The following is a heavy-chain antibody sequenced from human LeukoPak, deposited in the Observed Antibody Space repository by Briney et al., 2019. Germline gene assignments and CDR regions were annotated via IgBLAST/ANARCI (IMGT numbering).Heavy chain of an antibody. V-gene: IGHV3-33*08. CDR2: IWYDGSNK. CDR1: GFTFSSYG. D-gene: IGHD3-3*02. J-gene: IGHJ6*02. CDR3: ARDSNGMDV. Sequence: GGSLRPSCAASGFTFSSYGMHWVRQAPGKGLEWVAVIWYDGSNKYYADSVKGRFTISRDNSKNTLYLQMNSLRAEDTAVYYCARDSNGMDVWGQGTTVTVSS.